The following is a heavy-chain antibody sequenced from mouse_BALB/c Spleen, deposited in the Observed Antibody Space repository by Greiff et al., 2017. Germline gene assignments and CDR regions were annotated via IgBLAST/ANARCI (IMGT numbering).Heavy chain of an antibody. J-gene: IGHJ2*01. CDR1: GFTFSSFG. D-gene: IGHD1-2*01. CDR2: ISSGSSTI. V-gene: IGHV5-17*02. Sequence: EVKLVESGGGLVQPGGSRKLSCAASGFTFSSFGMHWVRQAPEKGLEWVAYISSGSSTIYYADTVKGRFTISRDNPKNTLFLQMTSLRSEDTAMYYCARLLRLDYWGQGTTLTVSS. CDR3: ARLLRLDY.